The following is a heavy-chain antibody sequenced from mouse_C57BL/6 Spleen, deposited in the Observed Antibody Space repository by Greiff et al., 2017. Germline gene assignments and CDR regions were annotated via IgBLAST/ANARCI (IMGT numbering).Heavy chain of an antibody. J-gene: IGHJ2*01. CDR3: ARSPYYYGSSLHFDY. Sequence: VKLQESGPELVKPGASVKISCKASGYAFSSSWMNWVKQRPGKGLEWIGRIYPGDGDTNYNGKFKGKATLTADKSSSTAYMQLSSLTSEDSAVYFCARSPYYYGSSLHFDYWGQGTTLTVSS. D-gene: IGHD1-1*01. V-gene: IGHV1-82*01. CDR1: GYAFSSSW. CDR2: IYPGDGDT.